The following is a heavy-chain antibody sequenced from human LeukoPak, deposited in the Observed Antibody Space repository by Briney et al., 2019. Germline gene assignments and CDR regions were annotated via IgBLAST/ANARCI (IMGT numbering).Heavy chain of an antibody. CDR1: GFTFSNYW. CDR3: ASGRQLGY. D-gene: IGHD6-13*01. Sequence: GGSLRLSCAASGFTFSNYWMSWVRQAPGKGLEWVANIKEDGSEKYYVDSVKGRFTISRDNARNSLYLQMNSLRAEDTAAYYCASGRQLGYWGQGTLVTVSS. J-gene: IGHJ4*02. V-gene: IGHV3-7*01. CDR2: IKEDGSEK.